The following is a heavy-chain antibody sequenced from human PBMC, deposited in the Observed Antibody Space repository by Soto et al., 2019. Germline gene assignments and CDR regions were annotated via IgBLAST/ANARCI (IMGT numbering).Heavy chain of an antibody. J-gene: IGHJ4*02. D-gene: IGHD3-3*01. CDR2: IGYDESNK. CDR1: GFTFSSYG. Sequence: QVQLVESGGGVVQPGRSLRLSCAASGFTFSSYGMHWVRQAPGKGLEWVAVIGYDESNKYYADSVKGRFTISRDNSKNTMYLQMNSQRAEDTAVYYCARTYYDFWSGYYPLRYWGQGTLVTVSS. CDR3: ARTYYDFWSGYYPLRY. V-gene: IGHV3-33*01.